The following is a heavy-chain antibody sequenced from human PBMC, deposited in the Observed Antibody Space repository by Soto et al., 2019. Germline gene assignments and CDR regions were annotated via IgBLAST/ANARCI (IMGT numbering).Heavy chain of an antibody. CDR1: GYTFTSYG. D-gene: IGHD3-22*01. CDR2: ISAYNGNT. V-gene: IGHV1-18*04. CDR3: ARTVGAGYYYDSSGYSHFDY. J-gene: IGHJ4*02. Sequence: ASVKFSCKASGYTFTSYGISWVRQAPGQGLEWMGWISAYNGNTNYAQKLQGRVTMTTDTSTSTAYMELRSLRSDDTAVYYCARTVGAGYYYDSSGYSHFDYWGQGTLVTVSS.